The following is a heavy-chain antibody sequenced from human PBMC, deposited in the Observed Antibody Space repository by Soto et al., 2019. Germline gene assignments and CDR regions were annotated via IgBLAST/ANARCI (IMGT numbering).Heavy chain of an antibody. CDR2: INHSGST. D-gene: IGHD2-2*01. CDR1: GGSFSGYY. V-gene: IGHV4-34*01. Sequence: LSLTCAVYGGSFSGYYWSWIRQPPGKGLEWIGEINHSGSTNYNPSLKSRVTISVDTSKNQFSLKLSSVTAADTAVYYCARKEGDIVVVPAAIRRYYFDYWGQGTLVTVSS. CDR3: ARKEGDIVVVPAAIRRYYFDY. J-gene: IGHJ4*02.